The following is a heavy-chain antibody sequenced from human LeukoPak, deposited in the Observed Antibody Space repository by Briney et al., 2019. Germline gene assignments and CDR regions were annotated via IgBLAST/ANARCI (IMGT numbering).Heavy chain of an antibody. J-gene: IGHJ4*02. CDR2: ISSSSSYI. CDR3: ARDWVGDFWSGHAFDY. Sequence: GGSLRLSCAASGFTFSSYSMNWVRQAPGKGLEWVSSISSSSSYIYYADSVKGRFTISRDNAKNSLYLQMNSLRAEDTAVYYCARDWVGDFWSGHAFDYWGQGTLDTVSS. D-gene: IGHD3-3*01. V-gene: IGHV3-21*01. CDR1: GFTFSSYS.